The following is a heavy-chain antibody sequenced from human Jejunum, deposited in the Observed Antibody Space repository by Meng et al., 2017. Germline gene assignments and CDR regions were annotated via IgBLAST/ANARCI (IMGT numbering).Heavy chain of an antibody. D-gene: IGHD4-17*01. CDR2: ISAYNGYT. J-gene: IGHJ4*02. CDR3: TRGSGPRVTVTVDFDY. CDR1: GYTFTNFG. V-gene: IGHV1-18*01. Sequence: ASVKVSCKASGYTFTNFGLSWVRQAPGQGLEWMGWISAYNGYTNYAEKFQGRVTMTTDTSTSTAYMDLRSLRPDDTAVYYCTRGSGPRVTVTVDFDYWGQGTLVTVSS.